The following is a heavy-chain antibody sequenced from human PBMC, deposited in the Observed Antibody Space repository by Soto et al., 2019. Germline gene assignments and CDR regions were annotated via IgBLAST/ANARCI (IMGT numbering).Heavy chain of an antibody. CDR2: IYSGGST. D-gene: IGHD3-22*01. J-gene: IGHJ6*02. CDR1: VFTVSSNY. Sequence: GGSLRLSCAASVFTVSSNYMSWVRQAPGKGLEWVSVIYSGGSTYYADSVKGRFTISRDNSKNTLYLQMNSLRAEDTAVYYCAREFPTYYYDSSGPHYYGMDVWGQGTTVTVSS. CDR3: AREFPTYYYDSSGPHYYGMDV. V-gene: IGHV3-53*01.